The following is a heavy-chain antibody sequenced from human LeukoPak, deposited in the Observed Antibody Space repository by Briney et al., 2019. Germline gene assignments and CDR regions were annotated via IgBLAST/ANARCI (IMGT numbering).Heavy chain of an antibody. V-gene: IGHV3-30*03. CDR2: ISYDGSNK. CDR3: ARTYYYDRGGFYPDY. CDR1: GFTFSTYG. Sequence: GGSLRLSCAASGFTFSTYGMHWVRQAPGKGLEWVSIISYDGSNKHYAESVTGRFTISRDNSKHKLYSYMNSLRAEDTAVYYCARTYYYDRGGFYPDYWGQGTLVTVSS. J-gene: IGHJ4*02. D-gene: IGHD3-22*01.